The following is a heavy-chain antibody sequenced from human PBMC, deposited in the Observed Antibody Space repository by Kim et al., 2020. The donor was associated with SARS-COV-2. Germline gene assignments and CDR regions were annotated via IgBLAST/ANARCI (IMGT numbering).Heavy chain of an antibody. V-gene: IGHV3-21*06. CDR1: GFTFSSYT. J-gene: IGHJ4*02. CDR2: MSGTRGNI. CDR3: ATSAAATPAFFDN. D-gene: IGHD6-13*01. Sequence: GGSLRLSCAASGFTFSSYTMNWVRQAPGRGLEWVSSMSGTRGNIFYADSVKGRFTISRDNARNSVYLQMYSLGADDTAVYYCATSAAATPAFFDNWGQGT.